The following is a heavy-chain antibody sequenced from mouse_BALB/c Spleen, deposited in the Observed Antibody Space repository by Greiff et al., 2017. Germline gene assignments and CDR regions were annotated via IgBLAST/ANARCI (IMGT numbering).Heavy chain of an antibody. CDR1: GYTFTSYW. V-gene: IGHV1-87*01. CDR2: IYPGDGDT. Sequence: QVQLQQSGAELARPGASVKLSCKASGYTFTSYWMQWVKQRPGQGLEWIGAIYPGDGDTRYTQKFKGKATLTADKSSSTAYMQLSSLASEDSAVYYCARSGNYVGAMDYWGQGTSVTVSS. CDR3: ARSGNYVGAMDY. J-gene: IGHJ4*01. D-gene: IGHD2-1*01.